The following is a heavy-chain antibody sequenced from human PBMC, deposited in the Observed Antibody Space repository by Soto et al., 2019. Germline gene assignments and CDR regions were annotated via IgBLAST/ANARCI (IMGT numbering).Heavy chain of an antibody. Sequence: QVQLLQSGAEVKKPGASVKVSCKTSGYIFTTYGVSWVRQAPGQGLEWLGWISGFTGKTLYARKVQGRVLLTTDASTSTAYMEFTSLRSADTAVYYCARSPQHYYDSSGTTDYWGQGTLVTVSS. V-gene: IGHV1-18*01. D-gene: IGHD3-22*01. CDR3: ARSPQHYYDSSGTTDY. CDR1: GYIFTTYG. CDR2: ISGFTGKT. J-gene: IGHJ4*02.